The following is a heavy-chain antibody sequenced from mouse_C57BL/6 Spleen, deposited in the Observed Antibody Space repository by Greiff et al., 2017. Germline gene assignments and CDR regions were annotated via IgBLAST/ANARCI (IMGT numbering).Heavy chain of an antibody. Sequence: EVKLVESGGGLVQPGGSLKLSCAASGFTFSDYYMYWVRQTPEKRLEWVAYISNGGGSTYYPDTVKGRFTISRDNAKNTLYLQMSRLKSEDTAMYYCARRYGRYYAMDYWGQGTSVTVSS. CDR2: ISNGGGST. J-gene: IGHJ4*01. CDR3: ARRYGRYYAMDY. CDR1: GFTFSDYY. V-gene: IGHV5-12*01. D-gene: IGHD2-12*01.